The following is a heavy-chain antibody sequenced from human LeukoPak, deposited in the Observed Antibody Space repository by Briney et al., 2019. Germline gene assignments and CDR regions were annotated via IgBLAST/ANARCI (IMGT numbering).Heavy chain of an antibody. CDR1: GGSISSYY. CDR3: ARYSSGWRSFDI. CDR2: IYYSGST. J-gene: IGHJ3*02. Sequence: PSETLSLSCTFAGGSISSYYWSWIRQPAGKGLELVGYIYYSGSTNYNPSLKSRVTISVDTSKNQFSLNLSSVTAADPAVYYCARYSSGWRSFDIWGQGTMVPVSS. D-gene: IGHD6-19*01. V-gene: IGHV4-59*01.